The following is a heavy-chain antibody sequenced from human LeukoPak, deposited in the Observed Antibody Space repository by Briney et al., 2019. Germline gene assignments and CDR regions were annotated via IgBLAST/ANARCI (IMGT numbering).Heavy chain of an antibody. Sequence: GASVKVSCKASGYTFTSYGISWVRQAPGQGLEWMGWISAYNGNTNYAQKLQGRGTMTTDTSTSTAYMELRSLRSDDTAVYYCARAAETTVTTKGGYVRYNWFDPWGQGTLVTVSS. V-gene: IGHV1-18*01. D-gene: IGHD4-17*01. CDR2: ISAYNGNT. CDR1: GYTFTSYG. J-gene: IGHJ5*02. CDR3: ARAAETTVTTKGGYVRYNWFDP.